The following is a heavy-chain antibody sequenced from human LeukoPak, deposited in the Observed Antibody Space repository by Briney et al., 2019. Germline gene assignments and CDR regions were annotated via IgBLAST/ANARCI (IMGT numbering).Heavy chain of an antibody. V-gene: IGHV3-23*01. Sequence: GGSLRLSCAASGFTFSSYAMSWVRQAPGKGLEWVSAISGSGGSTYYADSVKGRFTISRDNSKNTLYLQMNSLRAEDTAVYYCASGPGYYDSSGYPIHYFDYWGQGTLVTVSS. D-gene: IGHD3-22*01. CDR1: GFTFSSYA. J-gene: IGHJ4*02. CDR3: ASGPGYYDSSGYPIHYFDY. CDR2: ISGSGGST.